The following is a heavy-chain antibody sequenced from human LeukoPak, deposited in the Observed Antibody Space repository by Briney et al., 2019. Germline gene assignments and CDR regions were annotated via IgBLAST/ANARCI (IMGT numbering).Heavy chain of an antibody. J-gene: IGHJ6*03. CDR3: ARNGYMVRGVKYYYYYMDV. CDR1: GGSISSYY. D-gene: IGHD3-10*01. V-gene: IGHV4-4*07. CDR2: IYTSGST. Sequence: SETLSLTCTVSGGSISSYYWSWFRQPAGKGLEWIGRIYTSGSTNYNPSLKSRATMSVDTSKNQFSLKLSSVTAADTAVYYCARNGYMVRGVKYYYYYMDVWGKGTTVTVSS.